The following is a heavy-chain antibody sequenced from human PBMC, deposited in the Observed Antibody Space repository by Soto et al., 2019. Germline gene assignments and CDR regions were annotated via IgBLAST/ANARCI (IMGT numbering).Heavy chain of an antibody. CDR1: GFTFDDYA. CDR3: AKDKGAFWSGYSNWFDP. D-gene: IGHD3-3*01. J-gene: IGHJ5*02. CDR2: ISWNSGSI. Sequence: EVPLVESGGGLVQPGRSLRLSCAASGFTFDDYAMHWVRQAPGKGLEWVSGISWNSGSIGYADSVKGRFTISRDNAKNSLYLQMSSLRAEDTALYYCAKDKGAFWSGYSNWFDPWGQGTLVTVSS. V-gene: IGHV3-9*01.